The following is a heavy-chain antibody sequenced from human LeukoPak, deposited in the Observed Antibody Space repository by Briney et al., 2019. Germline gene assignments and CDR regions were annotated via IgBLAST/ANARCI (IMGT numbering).Heavy chain of an antibody. Sequence: GGSLRLSCAASGFTFSSYSMNWVRQAPGKGLEWVSYITSSSSIIYYGDSVKGRFTVSRDNAENSLYLQMNSLRAEDTAVYYCAKEYSSSWYDAFDIWGQGTMVTVSS. CDR1: GFTFSSYS. D-gene: IGHD6-13*01. CDR3: AKEYSSSWYDAFDI. V-gene: IGHV3-48*01. CDR2: ITSSSSII. J-gene: IGHJ3*02.